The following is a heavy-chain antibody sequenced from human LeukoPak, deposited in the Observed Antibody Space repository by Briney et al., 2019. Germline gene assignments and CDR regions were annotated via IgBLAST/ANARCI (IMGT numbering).Heavy chain of an antibody. CDR3: ARDLGYSSSWYFGY. CDR1: GFTFSSYA. V-gene: IGHV3-11*04. CDR2: ISSSGSTI. Sequence: PGGSLRLSCAASGFTFSSYAMSWIRQAPGKGLEWVSYISSSGSTIYYADSVKGRFTISRDNAKNSLYLQMNSLRAEDTAVYYCARDLGYSSSWYFGYWGQGTLVTVSS. J-gene: IGHJ4*02. D-gene: IGHD6-13*01.